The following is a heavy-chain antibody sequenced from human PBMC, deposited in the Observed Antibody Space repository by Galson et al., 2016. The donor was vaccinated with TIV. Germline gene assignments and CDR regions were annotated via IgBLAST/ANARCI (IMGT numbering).Heavy chain of an antibody. J-gene: IGHJ5*02. CDR2: IYSSGST. D-gene: IGHD3-22*01. CDR1: GDSIINGTYY. Sequence: QVQLQESGPGLVKPSQTLSLTCTVSGDSIINGTYYWNWIRQASGKGLEGIGRIYSSGSTKYNPSLNSRVTISMDTSKNQFSLKLSSVTAADTAVYYCSKYDRSSFWFDPWGQGTPVTVTS. V-gene: IGHV4-61*02. CDR3: SKYDRSSFWFDP.